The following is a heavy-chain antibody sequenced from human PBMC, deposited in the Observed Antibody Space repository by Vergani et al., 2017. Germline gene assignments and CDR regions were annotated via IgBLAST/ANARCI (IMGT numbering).Heavy chain of an antibody. V-gene: IGHV4-31*03. CDR2: IYYSGST. CDR1: GGSISSSGYY. CDR3: ARYYSAFDI. D-gene: IGHD3-10*01. Sequence: QVQLQESGPGLVKSSQTLSLTCTVSGGSISSSGYYWSWIRQHSGKGLEWIGYIYYSGSTYYNPSLESRLTMSVDTSKNQFSLRLSSVTAADTAIYYCARYYSAFDIWGQGTMVTVSS. J-gene: IGHJ3*02.